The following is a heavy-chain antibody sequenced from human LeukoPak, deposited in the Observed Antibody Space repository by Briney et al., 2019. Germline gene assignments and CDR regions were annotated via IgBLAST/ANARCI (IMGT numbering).Heavy chain of an antibody. J-gene: IGHJ3*02. CDR1: GFTFSSYE. CDR2: ISSSGSTI. Sequence: GGSLRLSCAASGFTFSSYEMNWVRQAPGKGLEWVSYISSSGSTIYYADSVKGRFTISRDNSKNTLYLQMNSLRAEDTAVYYCARDKILVQGAFDIWGQGTMVTVSS. D-gene: IGHD2-2*01. CDR3: ARDKILVQGAFDI. V-gene: IGHV3-48*03.